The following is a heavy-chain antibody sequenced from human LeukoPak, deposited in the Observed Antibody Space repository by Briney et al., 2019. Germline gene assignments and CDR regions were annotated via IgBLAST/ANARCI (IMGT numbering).Heavy chain of an antibody. CDR3: ARSIPYGTTWYGRSDY. V-gene: IGHV3-7*03. CDR1: GFTFSNYW. CDR2: IDRDGNEK. Sequence: PGGSLRLSCAASGFTFSNYWMSWVRQAPGQGLEWVANIDRDGNEKYYVDSVKGRYTISRDNAKNSLYLQMNSLRVEDTAIYYCARSIPYGTTWYGRSDYWGQGTLVTVSS. D-gene: IGHD6-13*01. J-gene: IGHJ4*02.